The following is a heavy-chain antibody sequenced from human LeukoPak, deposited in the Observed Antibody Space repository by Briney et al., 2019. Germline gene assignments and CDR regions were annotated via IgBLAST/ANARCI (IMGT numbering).Heavy chain of an antibody. Sequence: ASVKVSCKGSGYTFTDYYIHWVRQAPGQGLEWMGWINPKSGGTNYAQKFQGRVTMNRDTSISTAYMELRSDDTAVYYCATLGISGYFRDYWGQGTLVTVSS. CDR1: GYTFTDYY. J-gene: IGHJ4*02. V-gene: IGHV1-2*02. CDR2: INPKSGGT. CDR3: ATLGISGYFRDY. D-gene: IGHD3-22*01.